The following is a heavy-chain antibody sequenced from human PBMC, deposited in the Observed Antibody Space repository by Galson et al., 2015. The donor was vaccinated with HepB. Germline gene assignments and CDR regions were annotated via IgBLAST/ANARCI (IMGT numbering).Heavy chain of an antibody. D-gene: IGHD2-8*01. Sequence: QSGAEVKKPGESLTISCQGSGYTFINYWIGWVRQMPGKGLEWVAIIQPSDSDTRYSPSFRGQVTISVAKSISSTYLHWSSLRAPDTAMYYCARQALTNLGYAFDIWGPGTMVTVSS. V-gene: IGHV5-51*01. CDR3: ARQALTNLGYAFDI. J-gene: IGHJ3*02. CDR1: GYTFINYW. CDR2: IQPSDSDT.